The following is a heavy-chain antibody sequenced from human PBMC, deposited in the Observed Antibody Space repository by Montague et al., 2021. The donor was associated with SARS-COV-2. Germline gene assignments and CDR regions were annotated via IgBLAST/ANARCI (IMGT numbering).Heavy chain of an antibody. Sequence: SETLSLTRAPSGGSISSDNWWSWVRQGPGKGLEWIGEIFDSGSTXYNPCLESRVTMSVDKSKNDFSLKLSPVTAADTAMYYCARRITMVRGVTKRNNWFDPWGRGILVTVSS. CDR1: GGSISSDNW. CDR2: IFDSGST. V-gene: IGHV4-4*02. J-gene: IGHJ5*02. D-gene: IGHD3-10*01. CDR3: ARRITMVRGVTKRNNWFDP.